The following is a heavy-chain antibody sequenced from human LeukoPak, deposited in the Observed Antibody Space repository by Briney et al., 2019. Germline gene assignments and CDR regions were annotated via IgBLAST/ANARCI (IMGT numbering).Heavy chain of an antibody. CDR2: ISSSDNST. CDR3: ASDRFREPMNC. D-gene: IGHD2-21*01. V-gene: IGHV3-23*01. Sequence: GGSLRLSCAASGFTFRSYAMSWVRQAPGKGLEWVSAISSSDNSTFYAGSVKGRFTISRDNSKNTLYLQVNSLRAEDTAVYYCASDRFREPMNCWGQGTLVTVSS. J-gene: IGHJ4*02. CDR1: GFTFRSYA.